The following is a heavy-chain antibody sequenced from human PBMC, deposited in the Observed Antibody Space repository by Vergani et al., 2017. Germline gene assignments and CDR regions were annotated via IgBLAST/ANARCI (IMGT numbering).Heavy chain of an antibody. CDR1: GGSISSYY. J-gene: IGHJ4*02. CDR3: ARYSSSSGGFDY. V-gene: IGHV4-59*01. Sequence: QVQLQESGPGLVKPSQTLSLTCTVSGGSISSYYWSWIRQPPGKGLEWIGYIYYSGSTNYNPSLKSRVTISVDTSKNQFSLKLSSVTAADTAVYYCARYSSSSGGFDYWGQGTLVTVSS. D-gene: IGHD6-6*01. CDR2: IYYSGST.